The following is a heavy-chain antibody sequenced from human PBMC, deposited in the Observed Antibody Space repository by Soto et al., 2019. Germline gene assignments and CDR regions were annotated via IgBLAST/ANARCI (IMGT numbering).Heavy chain of an antibody. D-gene: IGHD3-10*01. J-gene: IGHJ4*02. V-gene: IGHV2-5*02. CDR1: GFSLSTDEVG. Sequence: QITLKESGPTLVKPTQTLTLTCTFSGFSLSTDEVGVGWIRQPPGKALEWLALIYWDDDKRYSPSLKSRLTITKDTSKNQVVLTMTNMDPVDTAAYYCARVGRGVQVFDYWGQGSLVTVSS. CDR3: ARVGRGVQVFDY. CDR2: IYWDDDK.